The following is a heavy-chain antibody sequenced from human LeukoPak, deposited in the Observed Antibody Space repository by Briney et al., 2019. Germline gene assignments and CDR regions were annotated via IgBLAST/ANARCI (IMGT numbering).Heavy chain of an antibody. Sequence: PGGSLRLSCAASGFTFSRYAMSWVRQAPGKGLEWVSAISGSGGSTYYADSVKGRFTISRDNSKNTLYLQMNSLRAEDTAVYYCAKCSIGSYYSRDWFDPWGQGTLVTVSS. CDR1: GFTFSRYA. V-gene: IGHV3-23*01. CDR3: AKCSIGSYYSRDWFDP. D-gene: IGHD1-26*01. CDR2: ISGSGGST. J-gene: IGHJ5*02.